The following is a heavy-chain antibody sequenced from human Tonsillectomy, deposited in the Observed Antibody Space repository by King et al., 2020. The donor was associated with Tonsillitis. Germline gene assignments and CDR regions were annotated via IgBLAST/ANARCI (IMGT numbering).Heavy chain of an antibody. D-gene: IGHD3-10*01. Sequence: VQLQQSGPGLVKPSQTLSLTCAISGDSVSSNSAAWNWLRQSPSRGLEWLGRTYYRSKWYNDYAPSVESRITINPDTSKNQFSLQMNSVTPEDTAVYYCARGCLVRGVNGSLDYWGQGTLVTVSS. CDR1: GDSVSSNSAA. J-gene: IGHJ4*02. CDR2: TYYRSKWYN. CDR3: ARGCLVRGVNGSLDY. V-gene: IGHV6-1*01.